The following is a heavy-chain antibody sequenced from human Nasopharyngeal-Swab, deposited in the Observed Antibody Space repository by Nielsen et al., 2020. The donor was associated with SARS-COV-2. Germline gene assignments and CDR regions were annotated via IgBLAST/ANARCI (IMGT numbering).Heavy chain of an antibody. Sequence: GESLKISCAASGFTFSGYAMSWVRQAPGKGLERVSAISGSGGSTYYADSVKGRFTISRDNSKNTLYLQMNSLRAEDTAVYYCAKDAGRSIVVVPAASSYWGQGTLVTVSS. J-gene: IGHJ4*02. D-gene: IGHD2-2*01. CDR1: GFTFSGYA. CDR2: ISGSGGST. CDR3: AKDAGRSIVVVPAASSY. V-gene: IGHV3-23*01.